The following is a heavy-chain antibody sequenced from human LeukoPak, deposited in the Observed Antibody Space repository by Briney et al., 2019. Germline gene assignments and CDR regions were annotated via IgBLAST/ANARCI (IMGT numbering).Heavy chain of an antibody. V-gene: IGHV3-30*03. CDR2: ISYDGSNK. CDR3: ARSGSGSYRRGGAFDI. D-gene: IGHD1-26*01. CDR1: GFTFSSYW. Sequence: GGSLRLSCAASGFTFSSYWMSWVRQAPGKGLEWVAVISYDGSNKYYADSVKGRFTISRDNARNSLYLQMNSLRVEDTAVYYCARSGSGSYRRGGAFDIWGQGTMVTVSS. J-gene: IGHJ3*02.